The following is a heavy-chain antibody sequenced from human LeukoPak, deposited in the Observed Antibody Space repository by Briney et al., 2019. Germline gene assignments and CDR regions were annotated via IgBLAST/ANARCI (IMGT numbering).Heavy chain of an antibody. V-gene: IGHV6-1*01. D-gene: IGHD6-13*01. J-gene: IGHJ2*01. CDR1: GDSVSSNSAA. CDR3: AKTPAAGRYFDL. CDR2: TYYRSKWYN. Sequence: SQTLSPTCAISGDSVSSNSAAWNWIRQSSSRGLEWLGRTYYRSKWYNDYAVSVKSRITINPETSKNQFSLHLNSVTPEDTAVYYCAKTPAAGRYFDLWGRGTLVTVSS.